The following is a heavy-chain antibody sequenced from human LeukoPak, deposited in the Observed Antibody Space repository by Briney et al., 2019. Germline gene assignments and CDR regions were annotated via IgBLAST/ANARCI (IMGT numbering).Heavy chain of an antibody. J-gene: IGHJ4*02. CDR2: ISSSSSTI. Sequence: GGSLRLSCAASGFTFSSYSMNWVRQAPGTGLEWVSYISSSSSTIYYADSVKGRFTISRDNAKNSLYLQMNSLRDEDTAVYYCARGTEMTTVTTAPIFDYWGQGTLVTVSS. CDR3: ARGTEMTTVTTAPIFDY. V-gene: IGHV3-48*02. CDR1: GFTFSSYS. D-gene: IGHD4-4*01.